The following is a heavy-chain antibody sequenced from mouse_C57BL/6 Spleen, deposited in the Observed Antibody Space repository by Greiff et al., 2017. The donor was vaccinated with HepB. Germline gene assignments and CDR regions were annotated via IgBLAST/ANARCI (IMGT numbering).Heavy chain of an antibody. CDR1: GYSITSGYY. V-gene: IGHV3-6*01. CDR2: ISYDGSN. D-gene: IGHD2-4*01. CDR3: ARGGYDYDRNAMDY. J-gene: IGHJ4*01. Sequence: DVKLQESGPGLVKPSQSLSLTCSVTGYSITSGYYWNWIRQFPGNKLEWMGYISYDGSNNYNPSLKNRISITRDTSKNQFFLKLNSVTTEDTATYYCARGGYDYDRNAMDYWGQGTSVTVSS.